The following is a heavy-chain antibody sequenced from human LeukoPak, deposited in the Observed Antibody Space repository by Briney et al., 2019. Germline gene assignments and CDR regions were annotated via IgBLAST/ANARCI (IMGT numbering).Heavy chain of an antibody. D-gene: IGHD6-25*01. V-gene: IGHV1-8*01. CDR3: ARGLLYSSARFDP. Sequence: ASVKVSCKASGYTFTSYDINWVRQATGQGLEWMGWMNPNSGNTGYAQKLQGRVTMTTDTSTSTAYMELRSLRSDDTAVYYCARGLLYSSARFDPWGQGTLVTVSS. CDR1: GYTFTSYD. J-gene: IGHJ5*02. CDR2: MNPNSGNT.